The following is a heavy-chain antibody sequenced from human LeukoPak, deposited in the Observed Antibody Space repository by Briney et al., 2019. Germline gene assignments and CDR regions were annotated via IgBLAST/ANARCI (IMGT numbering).Heavy chain of an antibody. Sequence: GGSLRLSCAASGFTFSSYLMSWVRQAPGKGLEWVSTISASGGNTYYADSVKGRFTTSRDNPKNTLLLQMNSLRAEDTAVYYCAKPGYITSSWFDYWGQGALVTVST. D-gene: IGHD1-14*01. CDR2: ISASGGNT. V-gene: IGHV3-23*01. CDR3: AKPGYITSSWFDY. J-gene: IGHJ5*01. CDR1: GFTFSSYL.